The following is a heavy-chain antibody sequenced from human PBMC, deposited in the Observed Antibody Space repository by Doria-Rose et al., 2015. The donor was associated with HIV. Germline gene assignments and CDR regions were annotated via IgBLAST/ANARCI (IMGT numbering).Heavy chain of an antibody. J-gene: IGHJ4*02. D-gene: IGHD6-13*01. Sequence: QVTLKESGPVLVKPTETLTLTCTVSGVSLSSPRMGVSWIRQPPGKALEWLANIFSDDERSYNTSLKSRLTISRGTSKSQVVLTMTDVDPVDTATYYCARIKSSRWYHKYYFDFWGQGTLVIVSA. V-gene: IGHV2-26*01. CDR1: GVSLSSPRMG. CDR2: IFSDDER. CDR3: ARIKSSRWYHKYYFDF.